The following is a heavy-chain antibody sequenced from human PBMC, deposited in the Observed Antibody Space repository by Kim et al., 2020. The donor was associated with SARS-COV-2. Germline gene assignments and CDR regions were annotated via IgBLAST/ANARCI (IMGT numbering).Heavy chain of an antibody. V-gene: IGHV1-46*01. Sequence: ASVKVSCRASGYTFIRNKMHWVRQAPGQGLEWMGIITPIDAYTRYAQKFQGRLTLTTDRSTSTVYMDLSSLRSEDTAIYYCARDGTNWDLDYWGRGTLVTVSS. CDR2: ITPIDAYT. CDR3: ARDGTNWDLDY. CDR1: GYTFIRNK. J-gene: IGHJ4*02. D-gene: IGHD7-27*01.